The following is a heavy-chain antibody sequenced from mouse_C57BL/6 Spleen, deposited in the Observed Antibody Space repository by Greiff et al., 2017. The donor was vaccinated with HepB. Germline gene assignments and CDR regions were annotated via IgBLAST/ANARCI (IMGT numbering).Heavy chain of an antibody. J-gene: IGHJ2*01. D-gene: IGHD1-1*01. CDR1: GFTFTDYY. CDR2: IRNKANGYTT. CDR3: ARLGGSSTDFDY. Sequence: EVKLMESGGGLVQPGGSLSLSCAASGFTFTDYYMSWVRPPPGKALEWLGFIRNKANGYTTEYSASVKGRFTISRDNSPSILYLQMNSLGAEDSATYYCARLGGSSTDFDYWGQGTTLTVSS. V-gene: IGHV7-3*01.